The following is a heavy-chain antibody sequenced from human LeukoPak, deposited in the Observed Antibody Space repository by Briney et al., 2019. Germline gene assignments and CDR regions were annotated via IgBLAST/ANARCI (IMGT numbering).Heavy chain of an antibody. CDR3: ARHFRGGLWSRRAGSDDY. V-gene: IGHV4-59*08. CDR2: IYYSGST. CDR1: GGSISRYY. Sequence: KPSETLSLTCTVSGGSISRYYWSWIRQPPGKGLEWIGYIYYSGSTNYNPSLKSRVTISVDTSKNQFSLKLSSVTAADTAVYYCARHFRGGLWSRRAGSDDYWGQGTLVTVSS. D-gene: IGHD4/OR15-4a*01. J-gene: IGHJ4*02.